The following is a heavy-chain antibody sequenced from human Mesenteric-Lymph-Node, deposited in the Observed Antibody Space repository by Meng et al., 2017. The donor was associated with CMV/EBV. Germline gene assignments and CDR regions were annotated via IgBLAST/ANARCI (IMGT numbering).Heavy chain of an antibody. V-gene: IGHV3-23*01. CDR2: ISGSGSST. CDR3: AKEDAYSSGRHSFDY. CDR1: GFTFNNYA. Sequence: GGSLRLSCAASGFTFNNYAMSWVRQAPGKGLEWVSAISGSGSSTYYADSVKGRFTISRDNSKNTLYLQMNSLRAEDTALYYCAKEDAYSSGRHSFDYWGQGTLVTVSS. J-gene: IGHJ4*02. D-gene: IGHD6-19*01.